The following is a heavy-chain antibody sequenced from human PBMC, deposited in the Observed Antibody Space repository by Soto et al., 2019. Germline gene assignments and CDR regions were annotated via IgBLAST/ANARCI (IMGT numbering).Heavy chain of an antibody. J-gene: IGHJ6*02. Sequence: AGGSLRLSCAASGFTFSSYWMSWVRQAPGKGLEWVANIKQDGSEKYYVDSVKGRFTISRDNAKNSLYLQMNSLRAEDTAVYYCAREGAAIFGVVLPYYYYGMDVWGQGTTVTVSS. CDR1: GFTFSSYW. V-gene: IGHV3-7*01. CDR3: AREGAAIFGVVLPYYYYGMDV. CDR2: IKQDGSEK. D-gene: IGHD3-3*01.